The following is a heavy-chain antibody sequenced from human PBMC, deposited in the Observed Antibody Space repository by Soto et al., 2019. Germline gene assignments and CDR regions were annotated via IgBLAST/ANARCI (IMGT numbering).Heavy chain of an antibody. CDR3: VRDGPSHQSIFDL. CDR1: GYTFTGYY. V-gene: IGHV1-2*02. J-gene: IGHJ4*02. Sequence: ASVKVSCKASGYTFTGYYIHWVRQAPGQGLECMGWINPNDGRTNSPRRFQGRVTMTMDKSIKTVYMELSSLRSDDTAVYYCVRDGPSHQSIFDLWGQGTLVTVSS. CDR2: INPNDGRT.